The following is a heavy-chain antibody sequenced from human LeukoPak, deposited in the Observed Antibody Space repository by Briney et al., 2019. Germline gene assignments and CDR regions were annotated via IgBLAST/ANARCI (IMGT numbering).Heavy chain of an antibody. V-gene: IGHV1-69*13. CDR1: GGTFSSYA. CDR2: IIPIFGTA. CDR3: ARDGSGYSSGWRPGFDY. J-gene: IGHJ4*02. Sequence: SVKVSCKASGGTFSSYAISWVRQAPGQGLEWMGGIIPIFGTANYAQKFQGRVTITADESTSTAYTELSSLRSEDTAVYYCARDGSGYSSGWRPGFDYWGQGTLVTVSS. D-gene: IGHD6-19*01.